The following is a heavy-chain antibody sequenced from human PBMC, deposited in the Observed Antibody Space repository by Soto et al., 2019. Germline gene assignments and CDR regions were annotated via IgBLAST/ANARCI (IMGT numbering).Heavy chain of an antibody. CDR1: GYTFTSYG. D-gene: IGHD4-17*01. J-gene: IGHJ4*02. CDR3: ATWVDYGDFEGFDF. V-gene: IGHV1-2*04. CDR2: VDPNGGGP. Sequence: ASVKVSCKASGYTFTSYGISWVRQAPGQGLEWMGWVDPNGGGPNSAQKFQGSVTMTWDTSITTAYLDLTRLTTNDTATYFCATWVDYGDFEGFDFWGQGTLVTAPQ.